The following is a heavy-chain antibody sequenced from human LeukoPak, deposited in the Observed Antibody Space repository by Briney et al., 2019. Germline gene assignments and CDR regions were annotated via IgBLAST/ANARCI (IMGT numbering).Heavy chain of an antibody. D-gene: IGHD2-21*01. V-gene: IGHV3-23*01. Sequence: PGGSLRLSCAASGFTFSSCAMSWVRQAPGKGLEWVSAISTSGANTYYAVSVKGRFTISRDNSRNTLYLQMNSLRAEDTAVYCCARGVNIAHPYHFDYWGQGTLVTVSS. J-gene: IGHJ4*02. CDR3: ARGVNIAHPYHFDY. CDR2: ISTSGANT. CDR1: GFTFSSCA.